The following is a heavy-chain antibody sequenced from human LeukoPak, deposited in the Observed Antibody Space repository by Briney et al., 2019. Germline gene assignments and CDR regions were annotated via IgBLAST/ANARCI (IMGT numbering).Heavy chain of an antibody. Sequence: TGGSLRLSCAASGFTFSSYSMNWVRQAPGKGLEWVSSISSSSSYIYYADSVKGRFTISRDNAKNSLYLQMNSLRAEDTALYYCARDLYCTNGVCFPTDYWGQGTLVTVSS. CDR1: GFTFSSYS. CDR2: ISSSSSYI. CDR3: ARDLYCTNGVCFPTDY. V-gene: IGHV3-21*04. J-gene: IGHJ4*02. D-gene: IGHD2-8*01.